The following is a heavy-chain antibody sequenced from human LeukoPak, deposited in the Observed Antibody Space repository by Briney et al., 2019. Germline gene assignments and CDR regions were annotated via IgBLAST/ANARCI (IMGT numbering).Heavy chain of an antibody. D-gene: IGHD1-26*01. CDR3: ARVSLSLVGATTRFFDY. CDR2: ISSSSSYI. Sequence: GGSLRFSCAASGFTFSSYSMIWVRQAPGKGLEWVSSISSSSSYIYYADSVKGRFTISRDNAKNSLYLQMNSLRAEDTAVYYCARVSLSLVGATTRFFDYWGQGTLVTVSS. CDR1: GFTFSSYS. V-gene: IGHV3-21*01. J-gene: IGHJ4*02.